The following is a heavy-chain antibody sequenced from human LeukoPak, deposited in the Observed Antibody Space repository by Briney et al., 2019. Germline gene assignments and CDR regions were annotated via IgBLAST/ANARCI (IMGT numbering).Heavy chain of an antibody. CDR2: IYYSGSS. V-gene: IGHV4-59*12. J-gene: IGHJ5*02. CDR3: AASSGWLGDWFDP. Sequence: SETLSLTCNVSGGSISGYHWSWIRQPPGKGLEWLGYIYYSGSSNYNPSLKSRVTMSVDTSKNQFSLKLSSVTAADTAVYYCAASSGWLGDWFDPWGRGTLVTVSS. D-gene: IGHD6-19*01. CDR1: GGSISGYH.